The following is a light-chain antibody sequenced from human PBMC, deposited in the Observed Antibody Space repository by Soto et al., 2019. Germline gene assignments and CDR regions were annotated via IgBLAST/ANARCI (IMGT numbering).Light chain of an antibody. V-gene: IGKV4-1*01. CDR2: LAS. J-gene: IGKJ1*01. CDR3: HQRQSWPRT. CDR1: QSVLFTSNNKTF. Sequence: DIVMTQSPDSLAVYLGERATINCESSQSVLFTSNNKTFLVWYQQSPGKAPRLLIYLASNRAAGVPARFSGSGSGTDFTLTISDVEPEDFAVYYCHQRQSWPRTFGQGTKVDIK.